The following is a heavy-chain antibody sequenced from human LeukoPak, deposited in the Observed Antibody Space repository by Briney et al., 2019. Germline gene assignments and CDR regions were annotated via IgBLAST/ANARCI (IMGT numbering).Heavy chain of an antibody. CDR3: ARAELKGPQDY. CDR2: ISSSSSYI. D-gene: IGHD1-7*01. V-gene: IGHV3-21*04. CDR1: GFTFTTYW. Sequence: GESLRLSCAASGFTFTTYWMSWIRQLPGKGLEWVSSISSSSSYIYYADSVKGRFTISRDNDKNSLYLQMNSLRAEDTAVYYCARAELKGPQDYWGQGTLVTVSS. J-gene: IGHJ4*02.